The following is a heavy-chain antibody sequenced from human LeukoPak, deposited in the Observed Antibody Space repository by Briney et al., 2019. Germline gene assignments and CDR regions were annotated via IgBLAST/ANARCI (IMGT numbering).Heavy chain of an antibody. V-gene: IGHV1-69*13. D-gene: IGHD7-27*01. J-gene: IGHJ4*02. CDR1: GGTFSSYA. CDR2: IIPIFGTA. Sequence: ASVKVSCKASGGTFSSYAISWVRQAPGQGLEWMGGIIPIFGTANYAQKFQGRVTITADESTSTAYMELSSLRSEDTAVYYCASSNWGEIYYFDYWGQGTLVTVSS. CDR3: ASSNWGEIYYFDY.